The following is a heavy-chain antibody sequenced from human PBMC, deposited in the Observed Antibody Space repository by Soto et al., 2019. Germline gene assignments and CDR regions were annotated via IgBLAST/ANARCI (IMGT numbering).Heavy chain of an antibody. CDR3: ARGHIVVVPAVSDYYYYYMDV. CDR2: ISAYNGNT. Sequence: QVQLVQSGAEVKKPGASVKVSCKASGYTFTSYGISWVRQAPGQGLEWMGWISAYNGNTNYAQKLQGRVTMTTDTSTSTAYMELRSLRFDDTAVYYCARGHIVVVPAVSDYYYYYMDVWGKGTTVTVSS. CDR1: GYTFTSYG. J-gene: IGHJ6*03. D-gene: IGHD2-2*01. V-gene: IGHV1-18*01.